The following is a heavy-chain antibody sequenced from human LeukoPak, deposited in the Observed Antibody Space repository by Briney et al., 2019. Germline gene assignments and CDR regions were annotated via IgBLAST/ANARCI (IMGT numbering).Heavy chain of an antibody. CDR1: GYTFTSYG. J-gene: IGHJ4*02. V-gene: IGHV1-18*01. D-gene: IGHD2-15*01. Sequence: ASVKVSCKASGYTFTSYGISWVRQAPGQGLEWMGWISAYNGNTNYAQKLQGRVTMTTDTSTSTAYMELRSLRSDDTAVYYCASNGYCSGGSCYSFECVYWGQGTLVTVSS. CDR3: ASNGYCSGGSCYSFECVY. CDR2: ISAYNGNT.